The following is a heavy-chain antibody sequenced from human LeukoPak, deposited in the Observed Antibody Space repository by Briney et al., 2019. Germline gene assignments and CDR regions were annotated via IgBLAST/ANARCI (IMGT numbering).Heavy chain of an antibody. CDR1: ENTFGSHA. V-gene: IGHV7-4-1*02. CDR3: ATLVVVDYFYGMDV. J-gene: IGHJ6*02. D-gene: IGHD3-16*02. CDR2: INTNTGNP. Sequence: ASVKVSCKASENTFGSHALNWVRQAPGQAPEWMGWINTNTGNPTYAQGFTGRFDLSLDTSVRTAYLQISSLKAEDTAVYYCATLVVVDYFYGMDVWGQGTTVTVSS.